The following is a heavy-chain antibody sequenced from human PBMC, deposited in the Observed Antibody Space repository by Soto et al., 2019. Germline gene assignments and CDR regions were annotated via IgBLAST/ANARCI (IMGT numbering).Heavy chain of an antibody. J-gene: IGHJ5*02. CDR3: ARDNKPYYYDSSGRKNNWFDP. D-gene: IGHD3-22*01. CDR2: ISSSSSYI. CDR1: GFTFSSYS. V-gene: IGHV3-21*01. Sequence: GGSLRLSCAASGFTFSSYSMNWVRQAPGKGLGWVSSISSSSSYIYYADSVKGRFTISRDNAKNSLYLQMNSLRAEDTAVYYCARDNKPYYYDSSGRKNNWFDPWGQGTLVTVS.